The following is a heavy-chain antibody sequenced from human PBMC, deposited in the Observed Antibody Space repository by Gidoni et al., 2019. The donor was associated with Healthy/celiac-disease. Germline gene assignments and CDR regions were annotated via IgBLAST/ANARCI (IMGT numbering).Heavy chain of an antibody. CDR3: AKDLGRWFGELVYYGMDV. Sequence: EVQLVESGGGLVQPGGSLRLSCAASGFPFSSYAMSWVRQAPGKGLEWVSAISGSGGSTYYADSVKGRFTISRDNSKNTLYLQMNSLRAEDTAVYYCAKDLGRWFGELVYYGMDVWGQGTTVTVSS. D-gene: IGHD3-10*01. V-gene: IGHV3-23*04. J-gene: IGHJ6*02. CDR2: ISGSGGST. CDR1: GFPFSSYA.